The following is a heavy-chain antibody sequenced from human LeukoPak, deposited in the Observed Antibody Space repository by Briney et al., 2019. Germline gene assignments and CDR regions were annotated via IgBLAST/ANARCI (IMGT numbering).Heavy chain of an antibody. J-gene: IGHJ4*02. D-gene: IGHD2-2*02. V-gene: IGHV5-51*01. CDR3: ARSSDCSSTSCYMDLDY. Sequence: GESLKISCKGSGYSFTSYWIGWVRPMPGKGLEWMGIIYPGDSDTRYSPSFQGQVTISADKSISTAYLQWSSLKASDTAMYYCARSSDCSSTSCYMDLDYWGQGTLVTVSS. CDR1: GYSFTSYW. CDR2: IYPGDSDT.